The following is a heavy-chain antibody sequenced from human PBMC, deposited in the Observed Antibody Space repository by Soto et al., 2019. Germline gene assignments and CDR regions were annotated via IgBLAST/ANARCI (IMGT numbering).Heavy chain of an antibody. CDR2: ISAYNGNT. CDR1: GYTFTSYG. D-gene: IGHD2-2*01. CDR3: ARGYCSSTSCLYYYYGMDV. Sequence: VKVSCKASGYTFTSYGISWVRQAPGQGLEWMGWISAYNGNTNYAQKLQGRVTMTTDTSTSTAYMELRSLRSDDTAVYYCARGYCSSTSCLYYYYGMDVWGQGTTVTVSS. J-gene: IGHJ6*02. V-gene: IGHV1-18*01.